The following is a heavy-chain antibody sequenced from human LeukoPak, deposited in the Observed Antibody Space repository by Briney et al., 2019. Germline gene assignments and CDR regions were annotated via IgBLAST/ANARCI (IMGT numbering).Heavy chain of an antibody. V-gene: IGHV4-34*01. CDR3: ARRAQRSSSWYLNWFDP. J-gene: IGHJ5*02. Sequence: PSETLSLTCAVYGGSFSGYYWSRIRQPPGKGLEWIGEINHSGSTNYNPSLKSRVTISVDTSKNQFSLKLSSVTAADTAVYYCARRAQRSSSWYLNWFDPWGQGTLVTVSS. CDR2: INHSGST. D-gene: IGHD6-13*01. CDR1: GGSFSGYY.